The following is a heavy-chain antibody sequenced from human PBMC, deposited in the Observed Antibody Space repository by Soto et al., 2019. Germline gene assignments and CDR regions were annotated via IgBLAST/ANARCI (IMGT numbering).Heavy chain of an antibody. CDR1: GFTFSSYA. Sequence: PGGSLRLSCAASGFTFSSYAMSWVRQAPGKGLEWVSAISGSGGSTYYADSVKGRFTISRDNSKNTLYLQMNSLRAEDTAVYYCAKDSHSGYDSLSYFDYWGQRTLVTVSS. CDR2: ISGSGGST. D-gene: IGHD5-12*01. V-gene: IGHV3-23*01. CDR3: AKDSHSGYDSLSYFDY. J-gene: IGHJ4*02.